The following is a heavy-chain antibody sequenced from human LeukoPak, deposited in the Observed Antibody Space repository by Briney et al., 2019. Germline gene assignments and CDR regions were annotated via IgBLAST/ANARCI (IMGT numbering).Heavy chain of an antibody. CDR1: GFTVSSNY. CDR3: ARDYYGSGSYPSDY. Sequence: QPGGSLRLSCAASGFTVSSNYMSWVRQAPGKGLEWVSVIYTGGSTYYADSVRGRFTISRDNSKNTLYLQMNSLRAEDTAVYYCARDYYGSGSYPSDYWGQGTLVTVSS. CDR2: IYTGGST. V-gene: IGHV3-53*01. J-gene: IGHJ4*02. D-gene: IGHD3-10*01.